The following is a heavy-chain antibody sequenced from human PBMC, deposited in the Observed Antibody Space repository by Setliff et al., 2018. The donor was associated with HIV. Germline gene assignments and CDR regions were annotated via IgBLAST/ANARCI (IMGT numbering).Heavy chain of an antibody. CDR3: ARGSMSMVMFILVSAFDI. J-gene: IGHJ3*02. V-gene: IGHV1-8*02. CDR1: GYSFTTHD. Sequence: ASVKVSCKASGYSFTTHDINWVRQSPGQGLEWMGWMNPDSGNTFYAQKFKGRVTMTMDTSTNTAYMELSSLTSDDTAGYFCARGSMSMVMFILVSAFDIWGQGTLVTVSS. D-gene: IGHD2-21*01. CDR2: MNPDSGNT.